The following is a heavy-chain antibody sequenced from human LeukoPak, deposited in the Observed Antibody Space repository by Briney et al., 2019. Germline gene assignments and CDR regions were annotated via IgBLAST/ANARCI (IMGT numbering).Heavy chain of an antibody. CDR2: IYDTGIT. J-gene: IGHJ6*03. V-gene: IGHV4-31*01. D-gene: IGHD5-24*01. CDR3: ARGRDDYNDATPPYDYYMDL. Sequence: SETLSLTCTVSGGSIGSGNFYWNWIRQHPGRGLEWIGYIYDTGITYYNPFLKSLTTISAATTNKPFSLHLRPVTAADTAVYRCARGRDDYNDATPPYDYYMDLWGKGTTVTVSS. CDR1: GGSIGSGNFY.